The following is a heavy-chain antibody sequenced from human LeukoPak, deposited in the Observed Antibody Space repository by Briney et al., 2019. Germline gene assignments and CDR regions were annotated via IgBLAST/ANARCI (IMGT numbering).Heavy chain of an antibody. V-gene: IGHV3-23*01. CDR2: ISGSGGST. D-gene: IGHD3-3*01. J-gene: IGHJ4*02. CDR3: AKDRKMADFWSGYSDY. Sequence: SGGSLRLSCTTSGFTFKSYAMTWVRQAPGKGLEWVSAISGSGGSTYYADSVKGRFTISRDNSKNTLYLQMNSLRAEDTAVYYCAKDRKMADFWSGYSDYWGQGTLVTVSS. CDR1: GFTFKSYA.